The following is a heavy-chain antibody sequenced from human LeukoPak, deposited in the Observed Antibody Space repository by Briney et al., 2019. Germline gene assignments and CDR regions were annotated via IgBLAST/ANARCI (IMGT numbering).Heavy chain of an antibody. Sequence: GGSLRLSCAASGFTFSSYTMNWVRQPPGKGLEWDSNIGTSSTTIYYADSVKGRFTISRDNAKNSLYLQMNSLRADDTAVYYCARFAAGGSYYYYMDVWGKGTTVTVSS. V-gene: IGHV3-48*01. CDR1: GFTFSSYT. CDR3: ARFAAGGSYYYYMDV. J-gene: IGHJ6*03. CDR2: IGTSSTTI. D-gene: IGHD4-23*01.